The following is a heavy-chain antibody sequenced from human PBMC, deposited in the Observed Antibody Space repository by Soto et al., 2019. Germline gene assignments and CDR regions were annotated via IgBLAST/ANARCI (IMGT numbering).Heavy chain of an antibody. D-gene: IGHD2-15*01. Sequence: PGGSLRLSCAASGFTFSSHAMHWVRQAPGKGLEWVAIISYDGSTIFYGDSVKGRFTISRDNSKNTLYLQMNSLRADDTAVYYCARDAAATRYSNNGMDVWGQGTTVTVSS. CDR2: ISYDGSTI. V-gene: IGHV3-30-3*01. CDR3: ARDAAATRYSNNGMDV. J-gene: IGHJ6*02. CDR1: GFTFSSHA.